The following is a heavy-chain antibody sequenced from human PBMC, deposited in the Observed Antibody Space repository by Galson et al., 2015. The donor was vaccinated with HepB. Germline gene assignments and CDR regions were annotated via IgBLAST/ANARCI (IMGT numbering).Heavy chain of an antibody. Sequence: SLRLSCAGSGFIFSSYALSWVRQAPGKGLQWVSGISGDTYGTYYADSVKGRFTISRDNSNNKLYIQMTSVRADDTATYYCTKGRGWYTGFDSWGQGALVTVSS. J-gene: IGHJ5*01. CDR1: GFIFSSYA. CDR3: TKGRGWYTGFDS. CDR2: ISGDTYGT. V-gene: IGHV3-23*01. D-gene: IGHD6-19*01.